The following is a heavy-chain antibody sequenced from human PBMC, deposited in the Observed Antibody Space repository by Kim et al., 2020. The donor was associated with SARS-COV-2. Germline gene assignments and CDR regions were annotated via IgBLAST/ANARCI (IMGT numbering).Heavy chain of an antibody. CDR1: GYTLTDYS. CDR2: INPGSVGT. V-gene: IGHV1-2*06. J-gene: IGHJ4*02. Sequence: ASVKVSCKASGYTLTDYSIHWVRQAPGQGLEWMGRINPGSVGTNYAQKFRGRVTVTRDTSISTTYLELNRLTSDDTAVYYCAKDLAGSIDYWGQGTLVTVSS. D-gene: IGHD3-10*01. CDR3: AKDLAGSIDY.